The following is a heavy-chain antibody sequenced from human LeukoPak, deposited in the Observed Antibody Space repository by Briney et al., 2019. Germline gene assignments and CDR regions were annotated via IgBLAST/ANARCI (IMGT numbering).Heavy chain of an antibody. CDR3: ASDYYDSSGYYFYLDY. D-gene: IGHD3-22*01. V-gene: IGHV3-21*01. CDR1: GFTFSSYS. Sequence: GGSLRLSCAASGFTFSSYSMNWVRQAPGKGLEWVSSISSSSSYIYYADSVKSRFTISRDNAKNSLYLQMNSLRAEDTAVYYCASDYYDSSGYYFYLDYWGQGTLVTVSS. CDR2: ISSSSSYI. J-gene: IGHJ4*02.